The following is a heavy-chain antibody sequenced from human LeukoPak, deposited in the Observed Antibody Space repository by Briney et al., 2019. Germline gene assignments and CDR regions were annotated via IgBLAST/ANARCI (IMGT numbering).Heavy chain of an antibody. D-gene: IGHD3-10*01. CDR1: GFTFSTYA. J-gene: IGHJ4*02. CDR3: VKDQSGSGSW. Sequence: GGSLRLSCSASGFTFSTYAMHWVRQAPGKGLEYVSAITSDGGTTYYADSVKGRFTISRGNSKNTLYLQVNSLRAEDTAVYYCVKDQSGSGSWWGQGTLVTVSS. V-gene: IGHV3-64D*06. CDR2: ITSDGGTT.